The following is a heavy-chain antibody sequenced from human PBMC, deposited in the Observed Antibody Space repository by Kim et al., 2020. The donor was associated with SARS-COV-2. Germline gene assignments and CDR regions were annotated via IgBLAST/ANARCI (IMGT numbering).Heavy chain of an antibody. Sequence: THHNPSLKSRVTISVDKSKNQFSLKLSSVTAADTAVYYCAKSAGFPGVDYWGQGTLVTVSS. CDR3: AKSAGFPGVDY. CDR2: T. V-gene: IGHV4-4*02. J-gene: IGHJ4*02. D-gene: IGHD6-19*01.